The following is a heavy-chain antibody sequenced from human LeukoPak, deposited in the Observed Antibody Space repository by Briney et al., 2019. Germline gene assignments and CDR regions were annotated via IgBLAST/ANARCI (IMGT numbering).Heavy chain of an antibody. CDR3: ARGRRSGWTDSDY. CDR1: GFTFSSYS. CDR2: ISSSSSYI. D-gene: IGHD6-19*01. V-gene: IGHV3-21*01. J-gene: IGHJ4*02. Sequence: GGSLRLSCAASGFTFSSYSMNWVRQAPGKGLEWVSSISSSSSYIYYADSVKGRFTISRDNAKNSLYLQMNSLRAEDTAVYYCARGRRSGWTDSDYWGQGTLVTVSS.